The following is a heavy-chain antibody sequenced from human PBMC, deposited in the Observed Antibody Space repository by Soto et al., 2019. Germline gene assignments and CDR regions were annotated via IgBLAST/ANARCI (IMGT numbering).Heavy chain of an antibody. CDR2: IYYSGST. Sequence: SETLSLTCTVSGGSISSSSYYWGWIRQPPGKGLEWIGSIYYSGSTYYNPSLKSRVTISVDTSKNQFSLKLSSVTAADTAVYYCARGGEVVPAADWFDPWGQGTLVTVSS. J-gene: IGHJ5*02. V-gene: IGHV4-39*07. CDR3: ARGGEVVPAADWFDP. D-gene: IGHD2-2*01. CDR1: GGSISSSSYY.